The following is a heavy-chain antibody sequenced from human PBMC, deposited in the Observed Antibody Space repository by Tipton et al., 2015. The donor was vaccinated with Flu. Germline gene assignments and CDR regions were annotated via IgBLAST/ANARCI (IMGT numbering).Heavy chain of an antibody. D-gene: IGHD3-10*02. CDR1: GYTFNSYG. V-gene: IGHV1-18*01. CDR3: AGDVCSGSYYVFGGIASPYYALDV. J-gene: IGHJ6*02. CDR2: ISAYNINT. Sequence: QLVQSGAEVKKPGASVKVSCKASGYTFNSYGISWVRQAPGQGLEWMGWISAYNINTNYAQKLQGRVTLTTDTSTSTAYMELRSLRSDDTAVYYCAGDVCSGSYYVFGGIASPYYALDVWGQGSTVTVSS.